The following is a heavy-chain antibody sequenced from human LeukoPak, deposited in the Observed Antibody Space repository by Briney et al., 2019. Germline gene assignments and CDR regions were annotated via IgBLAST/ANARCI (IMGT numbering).Heavy chain of an antibody. Sequence: ASVKVSCKASGYTFTSYGISGVRQAPGQGLEWMGWISAYNGKTNDAQKIQDRVTMTTDTPTSTAYMELRSLRSDDTAVYYCAREHCDILTDYYNAWDYYGMDVWGQGTTVTVSS. CDR2: ISAYNGKT. CDR1: GYTFTSYG. J-gene: IGHJ6*02. D-gene: IGHD3-9*01. CDR3: AREHCDILTDYYNAWDYYGMDV. V-gene: IGHV1-18*01.